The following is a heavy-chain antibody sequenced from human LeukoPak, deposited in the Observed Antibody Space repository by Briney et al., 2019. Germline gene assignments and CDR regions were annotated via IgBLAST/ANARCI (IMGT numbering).Heavy chain of an antibody. Sequence: GGPLRLSCAASGFNFSSYRLNWVRQAPGKGLEWISNIKRDGSEKYYVDSVKGRFTISRDNAKDSLFLQMYSLRAEDTAVYYCARDYFDGSDYYSGFDYWGQGTPVTVSS. J-gene: IGHJ4*02. CDR3: ARDYFDGSDYYSGFDY. V-gene: IGHV3-7*01. CDR2: IKRDGSEK. CDR1: GFNFSSYR. D-gene: IGHD3-22*01.